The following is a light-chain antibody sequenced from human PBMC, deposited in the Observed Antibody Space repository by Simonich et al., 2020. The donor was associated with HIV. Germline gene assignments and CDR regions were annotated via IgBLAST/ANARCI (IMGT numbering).Light chain of an antibody. CDR2: WAS. CDR1: QSVLYNSYNKNY. V-gene: IGKV4-1*01. CDR3: QQYYTTPRT. J-gene: IGKJ1*01. Sequence: DIVMTQSPDSLAVSLGERATINCKSSQSVLYNSYNKNYLAWYQQKPRQPPKLLIYWASTRESGVPDRVSGSGSGTDFTLTISSLQAEDVAVYYCQQYYTTPRTFGQGTKVEIK.